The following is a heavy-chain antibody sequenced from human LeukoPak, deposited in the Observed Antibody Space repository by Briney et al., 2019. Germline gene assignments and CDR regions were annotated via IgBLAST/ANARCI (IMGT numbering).Heavy chain of an antibody. D-gene: IGHD3-3*01. Sequence: ASVKVSCKASGYTFTSYYMHWVRQAPGQGLEWMGIINPSGGSTSYAQKFQGRVTMTRDTSISTAYMELSRLRSDDTAVYYCARDRGYYDFSDYYYYMDVWGKGTTVTVSS. CDR2: INPSGGST. J-gene: IGHJ6*03. CDR3: ARDRGYYDFSDYYYYMDV. V-gene: IGHV1-46*01. CDR1: GYTFTSYY.